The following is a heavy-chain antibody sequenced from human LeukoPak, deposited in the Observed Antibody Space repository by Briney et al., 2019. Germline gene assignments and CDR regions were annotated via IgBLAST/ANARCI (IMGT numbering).Heavy chain of an antibody. CDR2: IWYDGSNK. CDR3: ARDLYYGSGSYSFFDY. D-gene: IGHD3-10*01. J-gene: IGHJ4*02. Sequence: SGGSLRLSCAASGFTFGSYGMHWVRQAPGKGLEWVAVIWYDGSNKYYADSVKGRFTTSRDNSKNTLYLQMNSLRAEDTAVYYCARDLYYGSGSYSFFDYWGQGTLVTVSS. CDR1: GFTFGSYG. V-gene: IGHV3-33*01.